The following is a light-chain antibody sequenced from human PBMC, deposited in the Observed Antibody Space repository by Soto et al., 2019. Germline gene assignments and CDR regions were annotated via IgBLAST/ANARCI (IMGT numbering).Light chain of an antibody. CDR1: QSVSSN. CDR2: GAS. J-gene: IGKJ1*01. V-gene: IGKV3-15*01. Sequence: EIVMTQSPATLSVSPGERATLSCRASQSVSSNLAWYQQKPGQAPRLLIYGASTRATGIPARFSGSGSGTEFTLTISSLQSEDFAVYGCQQYNNWPPAWTFGQGTKVEIK. CDR3: QQYNNWPPAWT.